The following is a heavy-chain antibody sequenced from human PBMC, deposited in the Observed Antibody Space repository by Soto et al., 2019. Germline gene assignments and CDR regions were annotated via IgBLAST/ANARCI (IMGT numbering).Heavy chain of an antibody. CDR1: GFTFSSYA. V-gene: IGHV3-30-3*01. J-gene: IGHJ6*02. CDR2: ISYDGSNK. D-gene: IGHD2-2*01. CDR3: ARDKQGYCSSTSCSYYYYGMDV. Sequence: QVQLVESGGGVVQPGRSLRLSCAAPGFTFSSYAMHWVRQAPGKGLEWVAVISYDGSNKYYADSVKGRFTISRDNSKNTLYLQMNSLRAEDTAVYYCARDKQGYCSSTSCSYYYYGMDVWGQGTTVTVSS.